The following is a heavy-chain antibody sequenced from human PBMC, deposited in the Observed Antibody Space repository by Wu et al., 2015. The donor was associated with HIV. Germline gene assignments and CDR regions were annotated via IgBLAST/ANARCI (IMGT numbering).Heavy chain of an antibody. CDR1: GGTFSSYA. V-gene: IGHV1-69*12. CDR3: ARQSHCSSTSCYTTYYYYYMDV. CDR2: IIPIFGTA. D-gene: IGHD2-2*02. Sequence: QVQLVQSGAEVKKPGSSVKVSCKASGGTFSSYAISWVRQAPGQGLEWMGGIIPIFGTANYAQKFQGRVTITADESTSTAYMELSSLRSEDTAVYYCARQSHCSSTSCYTTYYYYYMDVWGKGTTVTVSS. J-gene: IGHJ6*03.